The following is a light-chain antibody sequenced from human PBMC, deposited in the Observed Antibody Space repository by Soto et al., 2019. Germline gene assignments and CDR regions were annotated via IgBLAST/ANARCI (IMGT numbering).Light chain of an antibody. V-gene: IGLV2-14*01. CDR2: DVS. CDR3: RSYTSSSSRV. J-gene: IGLJ1*01. CDR1: SSDVGGYNY. Sequence: QSALTQPASVSGSPGQSITISCTGTSSDVGGYNYVSWYQQHPGKAPKLMIYDVSNRPSGVSNRFSGSKSGNTASLTISGLQAEDEADYYCRSYTSSSSRVFGTGNKAPVL.